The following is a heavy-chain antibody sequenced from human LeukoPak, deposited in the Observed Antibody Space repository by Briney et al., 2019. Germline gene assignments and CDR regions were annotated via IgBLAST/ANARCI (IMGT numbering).Heavy chain of an antibody. D-gene: IGHD1-26*01. CDR2: IYSGGST. CDR3: AREGIVGATDDYYYGMDV. V-gene: IGHV3-53*05. J-gene: IGHJ6*02. CDR1: GFTVSSNY. Sequence: GRSLRLSCAASGFTVSSNYMSWVRQAPGKGLEWVSVIYSGGSTYYADSVKGRFTISRDNSKNTLYLQMNSLRGEDTAVYYCAREGIVGATDDYYYGMDVWGQGTTVTVSS.